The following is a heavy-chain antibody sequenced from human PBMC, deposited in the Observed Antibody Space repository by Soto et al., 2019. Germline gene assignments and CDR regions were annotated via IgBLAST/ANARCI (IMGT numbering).Heavy chain of an antibody. CDR3: ARRGSASSGWPL. CDR1: GGSFSGYY. D-gene: IGHD6-19*01. CDR2: NNHSGST. J-gene: IGHJ4*02. V-gene: IGHV4-34*01. Sequence: QVQLQQWGAGLLKPSETLSLTCAVYGGSFSGYYWSWIRQPPGKGLEWIGENNHSGSTNYNPSLKCRVTISVDTSKNQFSLKLSSVTAADTAVYYCARRGSASSGWPLWGQGILVTVSS.